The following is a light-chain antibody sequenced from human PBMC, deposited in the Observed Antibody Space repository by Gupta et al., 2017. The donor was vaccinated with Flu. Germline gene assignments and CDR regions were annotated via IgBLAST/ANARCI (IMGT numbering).Light chain of an antibody. CDR1: SSNIGSNS. CDR2: GDN. J-gene: IGLJ3*02. Sequence: QPVLTETAAASGTPGQRVTISCSGSSSNIGSNSVAWYQQLPGTAPKLLIYGDNQRPSGVPDRFSGSKSGTSASLDITGLQSEDEVDYYCDAWDDRLNGGGFGGGTKLTVL. CDR3: DAWDDRLNGGG. V-gene: IGLV1-44*01.